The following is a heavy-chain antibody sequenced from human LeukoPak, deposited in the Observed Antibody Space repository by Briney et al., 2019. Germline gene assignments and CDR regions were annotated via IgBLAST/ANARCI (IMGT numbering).Heavy chain of an antibody. Sequence: GGSLRLSCAASGFTFSNAWMSWVRQAPGKGLEWVGRIKSKTDGGTTDYAAPVKGRFTISRDDSKNTLYLQMNSLKTEDTAVYYCTTDVVRGGGSFDYWGQGTLVTVSS. V-gene: IGHV3-15*01. D-gene: IGHD2-15*01. CDR2: IKSKTDGGTT. CDR1: GFTFSNAW. J-gene: IGHJ4*02. CDR3: TTDVVRGGGSFDY.